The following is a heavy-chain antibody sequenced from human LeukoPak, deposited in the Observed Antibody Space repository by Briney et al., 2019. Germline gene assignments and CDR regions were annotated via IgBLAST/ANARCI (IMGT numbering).Heavy chain of an antibody. J-gene: IGHJ5*02. V-gene: IGHV4-4*07. Sequence: SETLSLTCTVSGGSISSYYWSWIRQPAGKGLEWIGRIYTSGSTNYNPSLKSRVTMSVDTSKNQFSLKLSSVTAADTAVYYCVGTGSGTHLGSFDPWGQGTLVTVSS. CDR1: GGSISSYY. CDR3: VGTGSGTHLGSFDP. CDR2: IYTSGST. D-gene: IGHD3-10*01.